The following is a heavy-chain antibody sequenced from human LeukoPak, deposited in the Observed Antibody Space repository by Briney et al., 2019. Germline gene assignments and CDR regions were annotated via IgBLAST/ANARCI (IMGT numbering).Heavy chain of an antibody. CDR1: GYSISSGYY. V-gene: IGHV4-38-2*02. D-gene: IGHD6-13*01. Sequence: KASETLSLTCTVSGYSISSGYYWGWIRQPPGKGLEWIGSIYHSGSTYYNPSLKSRVTISVDTPKNQFSLKLSSVTAADTAVYYCARDPGYSSSWYRVRFDPWGQGTLVTVSS. CDR2: IYHSGST. J-gene: IGHJ5*02. CDR3: ARDPGYSSSWYRVRFDP.